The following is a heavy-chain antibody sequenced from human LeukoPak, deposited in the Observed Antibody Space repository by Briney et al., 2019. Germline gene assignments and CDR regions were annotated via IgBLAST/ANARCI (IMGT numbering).Heavy chain of an antibody. CDR1: GGSISSGDYY. CDR3: ARGVYCSSTSCHHAYYMDV. CDR2: IYYSGST. V-gene: IGHV4-30-4*01. Sequence: SETLSLTCTVSGGSISSGDYYWSWIRQPPGKGLEWIGYIYYSGSTYYNPSLKSRVTISVDTSKNQFSLKLSSVTAADTAVYYCARGVYCSSTSCHHAYYMDVWGKGTTVTVSS. J-gene: IGHJ6*03. D-gene: IGHD2-2*01.